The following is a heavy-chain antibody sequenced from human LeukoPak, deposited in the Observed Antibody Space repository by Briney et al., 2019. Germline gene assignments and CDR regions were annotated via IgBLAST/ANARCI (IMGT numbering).Heavy chain of an antibody. CDR2: IYYSGST. CDR1: GGSISSSSYY. V-gene: IGHV4-39*07. J-gene: IGHJ2*01. D-gene: IGHD3-22*01. CDR3: ARVASYYYDSSGYYYDWYFDL. Sequence: PSETLSLTCTVSGGSISSSSYYWGWIRQPPGKGLEWIGSIYYSGSTYYNPSLKSRVTISVDTSKNQFSLKLSSVTAADTAVYYCARVASYYYDSSGYYYDWYFDLWGRGTLVTVSS.